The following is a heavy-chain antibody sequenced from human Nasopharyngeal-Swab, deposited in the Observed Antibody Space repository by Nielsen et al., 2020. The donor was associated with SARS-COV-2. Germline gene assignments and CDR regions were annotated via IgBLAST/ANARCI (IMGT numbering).Heavy chain of an antibody. V-gene: IGHV3-21*01. CDR3: ARDLRSGWNWFDP. CDR1: GFTFSSYS. Sequence: GESLKISYAASGFTFSSYSMNWVRQAPGKGLEWVSSISSSSSYIYYADSVKGRFTISRDNAKNSLYLQMNSLRAEDTAVYYCARDLRSGWNWFDPWGQGTLVTVSS. D-gene: IGHD6-19*01. J-gene: IGHJ5*02. CDR2: ISSSSSYI.